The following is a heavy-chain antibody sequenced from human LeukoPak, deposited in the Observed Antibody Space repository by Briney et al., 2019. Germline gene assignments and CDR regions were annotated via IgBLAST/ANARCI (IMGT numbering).Heavy chain of an antibody. V-gene: IGHV4-39*01. CDR2: ISYSGTT. CDR3: AANSADYNTLGSSYKV. Sequence: SEALSLTCTVSSASITSSPYFWGWIRQSPGKGLEWIGSISYSGTTYYNPSLKSRVTISVDTSKNQFSLKLNSVTAADTAVFYCAANSADYNTLGSSYKVWGQGTLVTVSS. J-gene: IGHJ4*02. CDR1: SASITSSPYF. D-gene: IGHD3-10*01.